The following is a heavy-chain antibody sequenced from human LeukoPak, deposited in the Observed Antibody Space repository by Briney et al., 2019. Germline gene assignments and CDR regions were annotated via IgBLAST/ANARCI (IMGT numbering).Heavy chain of an antibody. J-gene: IGHJ4*02. Sequence: GRSLRLSCAASGFTFSSYAMHWVRQAPGKGLEWVAVISYDGSNKYYADSVKGRFTISGDNSKSTLYLQMNSLRAEDTAVYYCARDWNEYYFDYWGQGTLVTVSS. CDR2: ISYDGSNK. V-gene: IGHV3-30*04. CDR1: GFTFSSYA. D-gene: IGHD1-1*01. CDR3: ARDWNEYYFDY.